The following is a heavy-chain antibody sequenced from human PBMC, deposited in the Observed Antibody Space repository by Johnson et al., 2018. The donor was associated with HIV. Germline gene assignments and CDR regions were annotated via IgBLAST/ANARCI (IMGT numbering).Heavy chain of an antibody. V-gene: IGHV3-13*01. J-gene: IGHJ3*02. Sequence: VQLVESGGGLVQPGGSLRLSCAASGFTFSSYDIHWVRQATGKGLESVSPIGPAADTYYPDSVKGRFTISRDNSKNPLYLQMNSPRAEDTAVYYCAGGPTPGVAARGALGGAFDIWGQGTMVTVSS. CDR2: IGPAADT. CDR3: AGGPTPGVAARGALGGAFDI. CDR1: GFTFSSYD. D-gene: IGHD6-6*01.